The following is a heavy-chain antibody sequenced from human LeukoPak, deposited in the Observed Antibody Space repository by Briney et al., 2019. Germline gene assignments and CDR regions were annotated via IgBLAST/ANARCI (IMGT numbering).Heavy chain of an antibody. D-gene: IGHD1-7*01. Sequence: PGGSLRLSCAASGFTFNDYGMSWVRQAPGKGLEWVSGINWYGGRTGYADSMKGRFIISRDNAKNSLYLQVNSLRAEDTALYYCAKVGLTVTTILDYFDYWGQGTLVTVSS. J-gene: IGHJ4*02. CDR1: GFTFNDYG. CDR2: INWYGGRT. V-gene: IGHV3-20*04. CDR3: AKVGLTVTTILDYFDY.